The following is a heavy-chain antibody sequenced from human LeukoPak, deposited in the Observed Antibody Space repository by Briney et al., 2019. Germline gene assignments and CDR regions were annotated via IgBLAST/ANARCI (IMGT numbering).Heavy chain of an antibody. Sequence: SETLSLTCTVSGGSISSSSYYWTWIRQPPGQGLEWIGSIYYSGSTYYNPSLKSRVTISVDTPRNQFPLKLSSVTAADTAVYYCARRLISDYAHYFDYWGQGTLVTVSS. CDR2: IYYSGST. J-gene: IGHJ4*02. CDR3: ARRLISDYAHYFDY. CDR1: GGSISSSSYY. D-gene: IGHD4-17*01. V-gene: IGHV4-39*01.